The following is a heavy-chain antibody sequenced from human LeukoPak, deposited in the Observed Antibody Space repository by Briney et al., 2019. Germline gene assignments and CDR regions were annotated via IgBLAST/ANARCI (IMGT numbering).Heavy chain of an antibody. V-gene: IGHV4-34*01. D-gene: IGHD2-2*01. Sequence: PSETLSLTCAVYGGSFSGYYWSWIRQPPGRGLEWIGEINHSGSNNYNPSLKSRVTISVDTSKNQFSLKLSSVTAADTAVYYCARSLGYCSSTSCYAEWFDPWGQGTLVTVSS. CDR1: GGSFSGYY. CDR2: INHSGSN. CDR3: ARSLGYCSSTSCYAEWFDP. J-gene: IGHJ5*02.